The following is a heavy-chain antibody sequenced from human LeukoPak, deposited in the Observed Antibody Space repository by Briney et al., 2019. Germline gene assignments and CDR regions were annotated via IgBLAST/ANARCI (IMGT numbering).Heavy chain of an antibody. CDR2: ISGGGSA. J-gene: IGHJ4*02. CDR1: GFTLSNHA. CDR3: ARSRGDYFDL. D-gene: IGHD3-16*01. Sequence: PGGSLRLSCETSGFTLSNHAMSWVRQGPGKGLEWVSVISGGGSASDADSLKGRFIISRDNSENKVYLQMNNLRVDDTAIYYCARSRGDYFDLWGQGILVTVSS. V-gene: IGHV3-23*01.